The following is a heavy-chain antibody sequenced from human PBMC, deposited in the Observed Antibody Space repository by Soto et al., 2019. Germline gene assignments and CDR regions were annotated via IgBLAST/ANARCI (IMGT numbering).Heavy chain of an antibody. CDR1: GFTFTRYS. CDR3: ARESEDLTSNFDY. Sequence: ESVGGLVKPGGSLRLSCAASGFTFTRYSMNWVCQAPGKGLEWVSSISSTTNYIYYGDSMKGRFTISRDNAKNSLYLEMNSLRAEDTAVYYCARESEDLTSNFDYWGQGTLVTVSS. V-gene: IGHV3-21*06. J-gene: IGHJ4*02. CDR2: ISSTTNYI.